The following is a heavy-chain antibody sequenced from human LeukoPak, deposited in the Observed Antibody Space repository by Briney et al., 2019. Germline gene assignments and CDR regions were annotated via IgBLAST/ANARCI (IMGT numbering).Heavy chain of an antibody. V-gene: IGHV2-5*02. J-gene: IGHJ4*02. Sequence: SGPTLVKPTQTLTLTCTFSGCSLGTSGVGVGWIRQPPGKALEWLSLNYWDEDKRYSPSLKSRLTITKDTSKNQVVLTMTNMDPVDTATYYCAHRSLGYCSGGSCYWGQGTLVTVSS. D-gene: IGHD2-15*01. CDR3: AHRSLGYCSGGSCY. CDR2: NYWDEDK. CDR1: GCSLGTSGVG.